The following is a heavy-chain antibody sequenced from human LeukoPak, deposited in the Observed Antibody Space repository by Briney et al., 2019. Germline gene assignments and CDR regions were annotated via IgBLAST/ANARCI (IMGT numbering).Heavy chain of an antibody. D-gene: IGHD2-8*01. J-gene: IGHJ4*02. V-gene: IGHV1-2*06. CDR3: AAGDLMVYAIIDY. Sequence: ASVKASCKASGYTFTGYYMHWVRQAPGQGLEWMGRINPNSGGTNYAQKFQGRVTMTRDTSISTAYMELSRLRSEDTAVYYCAAGDLMVYAIIDYWGQGTLVTVSS. CDR2: INPNSGGT. CDR1: GYTFTGYY.